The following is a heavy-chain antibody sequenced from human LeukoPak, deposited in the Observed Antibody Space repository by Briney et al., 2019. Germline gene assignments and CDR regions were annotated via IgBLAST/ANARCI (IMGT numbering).Heavy chain of an antibody. V-gene: IGHV1-8*01. CDR2: MNPNSGNT. CDR3: ARGRSTRSGGLSRLFGGNYYYMDV. Sequence: GASVKVSCKASGYTFTSYDTNWVRQATGQGREWMGWMNPNSGNTGYAQKFQGRVTMTRNTSISTAYMELSSLRAEDTAVYYCARGRSTRSGGLSRLFGGNYYYMDVWGKGTTVTISS. CDR1: GYTFTSYD. D-gene: IGHD3-10*02. J-gene: IGHJ6*03.